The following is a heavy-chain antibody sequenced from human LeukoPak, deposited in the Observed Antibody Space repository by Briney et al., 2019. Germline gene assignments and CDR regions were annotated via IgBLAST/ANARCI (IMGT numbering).Heavy chain of an antibody. CDR3: ARGTMTTVTYYFDY. Sequence: SESLSLTCAVYGGSFSGYYWSRVRQPPGKGLEWIGEINHSGSTNNNPSIKSRVTISVDTSKNQFSLKLSSVTAADTAVYYCARGTMTTVTYYFDYWGQGTLVTVSS. CDR1: GGSFSGYY. J-gene: IGHJ4*02. D-gene: IGHD4-17*01. CDR2: INHSGST. V-gene: IGHV4-34*01.